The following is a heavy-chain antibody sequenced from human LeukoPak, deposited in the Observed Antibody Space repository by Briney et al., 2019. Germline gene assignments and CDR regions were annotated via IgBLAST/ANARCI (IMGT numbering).Heavy chain of an antibody. CDR3: ARDEVGTTTREVWFDY. D-gene: IGHD1-26*01. Sequence: SGGSLRLSCAASGFTFDDYVMSCVPHAPGRGLGRVSGINLNGGSTVYADSVKGRLTSSRDNAKNSLYLQMNSLRAEDTAFYYCARDEVGTTTREVWFDYWGQGTLVTVSS. CDR1: GFTFDDYV. J-gene: IGHJ4*02. V-gene: IGHV3-20*04. CDR2: INLNGGST.